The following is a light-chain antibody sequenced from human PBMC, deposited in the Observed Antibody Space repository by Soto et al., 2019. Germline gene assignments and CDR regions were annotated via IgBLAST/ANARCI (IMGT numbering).Light chain of an antibody. J-gene: IGKJ2*01. CDR1: QSVSSN. V-gene: IGKV3-15*01. CDR3: QQYNKWPPVYT. Sequence: EIVMTQPPATLSVSPGERATLSCRASQSVSSNLAWYQLKPGQAPRLLIYGASSRATAIPARFSGSGSGTEFTLTISSLQSEDSAVYYCQQYNKWPPVYTFGQGTKLEI. CDR2: GAS.